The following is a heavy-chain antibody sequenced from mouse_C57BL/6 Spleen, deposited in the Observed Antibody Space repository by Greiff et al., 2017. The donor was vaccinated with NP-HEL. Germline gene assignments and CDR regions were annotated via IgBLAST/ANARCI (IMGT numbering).Heavy chain of an antibody. D-gene: IGHD2-2*01. CDR3: ARMGYGYDNAMDY. CDR1: GYSFTGYY. V-gene: IGHV1-42*01. Sequence: DVQLQESGPELVKPGASVKISCKASGYSFTGYYMNWVKQSPEKSLEWIGEINPSTGGTTYNQKFKAKATLTVDKSSSTAYMQLKSLTSEDSAVYYCARMGYGYDNAMDYWGQGTSVTVSS. CDR2: INPSTGGT. J-gene: IGHJ4*01.